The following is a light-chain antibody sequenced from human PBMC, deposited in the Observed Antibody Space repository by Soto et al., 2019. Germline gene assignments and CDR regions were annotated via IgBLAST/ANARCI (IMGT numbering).Light chain of an antibody. Sequence: QSVLTQPPSVSGAPGQRVTISCSGSRSNIGSNTVTWYQQLPGTAPKLLIYSNNQRPSGVPDRFSGSKSGTSASLAISGLQSEDEADYYCAAWDDSLNGSYVFGTGTKVTVL. CDR3: AAWDDSLNGSYV. CDR2: SNN. V-gene: IGLV1-44*01. J-gene: IGLJ1*01. CDR1: RSNIGSNT.